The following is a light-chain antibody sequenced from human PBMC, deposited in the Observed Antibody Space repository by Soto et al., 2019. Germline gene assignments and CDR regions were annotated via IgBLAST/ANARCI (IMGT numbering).Light chain of an antibody. V-gene: IGLV1-40*01. Sequence: QSVLTQPPSVSGAPGQRVTISCTGSSSNIGAGYDVHWYQQLPGTAPKLLIYGNSNRPSGVPDRFSGSKSGTSASLAITGLQAEDEAEYYCPSYDSSLSGYVFGTGTKLTVL. CDR1: SSNIGAGYD. CDR2: GNS. J-gene: IGLJ1*01. CDR3: PSYDSSLSGYV.